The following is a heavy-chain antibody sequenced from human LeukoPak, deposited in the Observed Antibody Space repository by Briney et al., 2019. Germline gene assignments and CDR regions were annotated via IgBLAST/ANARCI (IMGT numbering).Heavy chain of an antibody. J-gene: IGHJ4*02. D-gene: IGHD4-17*01. Sequence: PGGSLRLSCAAFGFTFSDYLMYWVRQGPGGGLVWVSHINSDGTDTNYADSVKGRFTISRDNAKNTLYLQMNSLRAEETAVYYCARGVGYGALVDYWGQGTLVTVSS. V-gene: IGHV3-74*01. CDR1: GFTFSDYL. CDR2: INSDGTDT. CDR3: ARGVGYGALVDY.